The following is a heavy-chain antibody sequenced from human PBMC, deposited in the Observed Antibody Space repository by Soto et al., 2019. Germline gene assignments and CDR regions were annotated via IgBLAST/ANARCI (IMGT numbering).Heavy chain of an antibody. CDR3: ARGGGYCIRTSGYSYYYYYMAA. D-gene: IGHD2-2*01. J-gene: IGHJ6*03. CDR1: GRSISRTSYY. Sequence: SETMSPPCTVSGRSISRTSYYWGWIRQPPGKGLEWIGSIYYSGITYYNPSLKSRDTISVATSKNQLSLKLSSVTAADTAVHNFARGGGYCIRTSGYSYYYYYMAAGGKGTT. V-gene: IGHV4-39*01. CDR2: IYYSGIT.